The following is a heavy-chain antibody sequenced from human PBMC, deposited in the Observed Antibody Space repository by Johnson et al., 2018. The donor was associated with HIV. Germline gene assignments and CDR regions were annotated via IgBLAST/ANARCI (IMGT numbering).Heavy chain of an antibody. CDR1: GFTFSDHY. J-gene: IGHJ3*02. Sequence: VQLVESGGGLVQPGGSLRLSCAASGFTFSDHYMDWVRQAPGKGLEWVGRTRNKANSYTTEYAASVKGRFTISRDDSKNSLYLQMNSLKTEDTALYYCARDRRNYDDSSGYPDYDAFDIWGQGTMVTVSS. D-gene: IGHD3-22*01. V-gene: IGHV3-72*01. CDR3: ARDRRNYDDSSGYPDYDAFDI. CDR2: TRNKANSYTT.